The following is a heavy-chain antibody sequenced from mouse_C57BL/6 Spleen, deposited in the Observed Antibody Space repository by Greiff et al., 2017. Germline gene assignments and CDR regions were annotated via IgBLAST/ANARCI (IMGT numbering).Heavy chain of an antibody. CDR2: LNPSNGGT. V-gene: IGHV1-53*01. D-gene: IGHD1-1*01. CDR1: GYTFTSYW. CDR3: ARGYYGSSYDYYAMDY. Sequence: QVQLQQPGTELVKPGASVKLSCKASGYTFTSYWMHWVKQRPGQGLEWIGNLNPSNGGTTYNEKFKSKATLTVDKSSSTAYMQLSSLTSEDSAVYYCARGYYGSSYDYYAMDYWGQGTSVTVSS. J-gene: IGHJ4*01.